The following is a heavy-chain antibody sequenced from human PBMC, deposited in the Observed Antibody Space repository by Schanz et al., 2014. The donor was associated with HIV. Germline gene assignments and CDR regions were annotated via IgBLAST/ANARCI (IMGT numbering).Heavy chain of an antibody. CDR1: GGSFRNYS. J-gene: IGHJ4*02. D-gene: IGHD2-21*02. Sequence: QVQLQQWGAGLLKPSETLSLTCAVYGGSFRNYSWTWIRQFPGMGLEWIGKVRHSGGTNYNPSLKSRVTMSVDTSKNQFSLKVNSVTAADTAVYFCARGDFGGNSVDHWDQGTLVTVSS. CDR2: VRHSGGT. CDR3: ARGDFGGNSVDH. V-gene: IGHV4-34*01.